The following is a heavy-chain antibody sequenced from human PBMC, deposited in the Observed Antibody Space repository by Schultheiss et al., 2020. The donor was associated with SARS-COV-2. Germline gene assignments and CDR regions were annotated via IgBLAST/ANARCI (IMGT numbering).Heavy chain of an antibody. CDR2: ISGSGGST. CDR1: GFTFSSYA. J-gene: IGHJ4*02. Sequence: GGSLRLSCAGSGFTFSSYAMSWVRQAPGKGLEWVSAISGSGGSTYYADSVKGRFTISRDNSKNTLYLQMNSLRAEDTAVYYCAKDRITMIVVVITTGLDYWGQGTLVTVSS. D-gene: IGHD3-22*01. CDR3: AKDRITMIVVVITTGLDY. V-gene: IGHV3-23*01.